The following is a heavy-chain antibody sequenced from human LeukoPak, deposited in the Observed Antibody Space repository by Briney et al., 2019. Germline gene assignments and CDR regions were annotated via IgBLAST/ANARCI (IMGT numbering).Heavy chain of an antibody. CDR2: INHSGRT. J-gene: IGHJ4*02. D-gene: IGHD2-15*01. CDR3: ARGYCSGGSCYLFDY. V-gene: IGHV4-34*01. Sequence: SQTLSLTCAVYAGSFSGYYWSWIRQPQRKGLEWKGEINHSGRTNYNPSLKRRVTRSGDPSKTKFSLKMSSVTAADTAVYYCARGYCSGGSCYLFDYWGQGTLVTVSS. CDR1: AGSFSGYY.